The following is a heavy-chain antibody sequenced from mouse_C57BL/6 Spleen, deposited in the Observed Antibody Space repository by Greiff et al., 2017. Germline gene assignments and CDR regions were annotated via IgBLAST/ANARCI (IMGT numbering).Heavy chain of an antibody. CDR1: GYTFTGYY. CDR3: SKATTGDAMDY. V-gene: IGHV1-42*01. CDR2: INPSTGGT. D-gene: IGHD1-1*01. J-gene: IGHJ4*01. Sequence: DVKLVESGPELVKPGASVKISCKASGYTFTGYYMNWVKQSPEKSLEWIGAINPSTGGTTYKQKFKAKATLTVDKSSSTAYMQLKSLTSEDSAVYYCSKATTGDAMDYWGQGTSVTVSS.